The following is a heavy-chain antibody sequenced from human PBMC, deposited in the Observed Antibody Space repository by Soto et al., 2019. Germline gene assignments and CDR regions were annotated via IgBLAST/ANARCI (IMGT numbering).Heavy chain of an antibody. D-gene: IGHD2-15*01. Sequence: QMQLVQSGPEVKKPGTSVKVSCKTSGFTFTNSAIQWVRQARGQRLDWIGWIVVGSGSTNYAQNFQERVTITRDMSTRTAYMELSSLRSADTAVYYCVAGGSSWYFDFWGRRTLVTVSS. CDR3: VAGGSSWYFDF. CDR1: GFTFTNSA. CDR2: IVVGSGST. V-gene: IGHV1-58*02. J-gene: IGHJ2*01.